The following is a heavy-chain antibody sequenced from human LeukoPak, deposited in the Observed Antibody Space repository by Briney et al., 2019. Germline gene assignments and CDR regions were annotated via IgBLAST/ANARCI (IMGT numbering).Heavy chain of an antibody. J-gene: IGHJ4*02. CDR2: IIPIFGTA. D-gene: IGHD3-22*01. V-gene: IGHV1-69*13. CDR1: GGTFISYA. CDR3: GRRIYDSSGYYCEL. Sequence: ASVKVSCKASGGTFISYAISWVRQAPGQGLEWMGGIIPIFGTANYAQKFQGRVTITADGSTSTAYMELSSLRSEDTAVYYCGRRIYDSSGYYCELWGQGTLVTVSS.